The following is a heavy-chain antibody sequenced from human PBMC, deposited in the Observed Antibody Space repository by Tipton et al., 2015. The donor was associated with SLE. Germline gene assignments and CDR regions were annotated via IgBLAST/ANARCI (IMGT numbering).Heavy chain of an antibody. V-gene: IGHV5-51*01. Sequence: VQLVQSGAEVKKPGESLKISCKGSGYSFTSYWIGWVRQMPGKGLEWMGIIYHSGSTYYNPSLKSRVTISVDTSKNQFSLKLSSVTAADTAVYYCARSRDGMDGWGQGTTVTVSS. CDR3: ARSRDGMDG. J-gene: IGHJ6*02. CDR1: GYSFTSYW. CDR2: IYHSGST.